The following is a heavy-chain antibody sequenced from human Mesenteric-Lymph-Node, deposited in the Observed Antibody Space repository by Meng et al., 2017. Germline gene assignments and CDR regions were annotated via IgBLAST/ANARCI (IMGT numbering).Heavy chain of an antibody. CDR1: GDSVSGNGVA. J-gene: IGHJ4*02. CDR3: ARAADSSLDY. Sequence: QVQLQQSGPGLVKPSQTLSVTCAISGDSVSGNGVAWNWIRQSPSRGLEWLGRTYYRSKWYNEYAVSVKSRIGINADTAKNQFSLQLNSVTPEDTAVYYCARAADSSLDYWGQGTLVTASS. CDR2: TYYRSKWYN. V-gene: IGHV6-1*01. D-gene: IGHD6-13*01.